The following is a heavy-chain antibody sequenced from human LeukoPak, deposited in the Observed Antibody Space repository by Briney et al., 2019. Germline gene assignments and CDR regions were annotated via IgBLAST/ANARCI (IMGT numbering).Heavy chain of an antibody. CDR1: GGSISSYY. CDR2: IYYDGSS. Sequence: PSETLSLTCTVSGGSISSYYWNWLRQPPGKGLEWIGYIYYDGSSNYNPSPKSRVTISVDTSKNQFSLNLSSVTAADTAVYYCARHSKGGSGWYYWGQGTLVTVS. CDR3: ARHSKGGSGWYY. D-gene: IGHD6-19*01. V-gene: IGHV4-59*08. J-gene: IGHJ4*02.